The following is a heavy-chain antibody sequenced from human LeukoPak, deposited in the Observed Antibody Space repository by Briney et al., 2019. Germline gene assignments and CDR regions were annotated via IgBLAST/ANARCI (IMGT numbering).Heavy chain of an antibody. CDR3: ARELFFGGDSSDRGSFDY. V-gene: IGHV3-23*01. Sequence: GGSLRLSCAASGFSFGSFAMTWVRQVPGQGLQWVSSISRTGERPHYADPVRGRFIVSRDNSKNTVFLQMNSLRVEDTAIYYCARELFFGGDSSDRGSFDYWGQGTLVTVSS. CDR1: GFSFGSFA. J-gene: IGHJ4*02. D-gene: IGHD3-16*01. CDR2: ISRTGERP.